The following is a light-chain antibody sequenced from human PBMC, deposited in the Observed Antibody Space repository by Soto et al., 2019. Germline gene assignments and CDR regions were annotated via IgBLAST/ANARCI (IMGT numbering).Light chain of an antibody. J-gene: IGKJ1*01. Sequence: EIALTQSPGPLSLSPGERATLSCRASQSVGSKLAWYRQTPGQAPRLLIYGASTRATDTPARFSGSGAETDFTLTISGVGPADCAVYYCQQYGSSFATFGQGTQVE. V-gene: IGKV3-20*01. CDR3: QQYGSSFAT. CDR2: GAS. CDR1: QSVGSK.